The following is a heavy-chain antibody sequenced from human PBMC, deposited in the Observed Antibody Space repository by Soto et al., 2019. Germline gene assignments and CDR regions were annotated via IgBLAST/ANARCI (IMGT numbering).Heavy chain of an antibody. D-gene: IGHD2-15*01. CDR1: GFTFSSYA. V-gene: IGHV3-30-3*01. Sequence: QVQLVESGGGVVQPGRSLRLSCAASGFTFSSYAMHWVRQAPGKGLEWVAVISYDGSNKYYADSVKGRFTISRDNSKNTVYLQMNSLRAEDTAVYYCARDIVVVVATEPAGYWGQGNMVTVSS. CDR3: ARDIVVVVATEPAGY. J-gene: IGHJ4*02. CDR2: ISYDGSNK.